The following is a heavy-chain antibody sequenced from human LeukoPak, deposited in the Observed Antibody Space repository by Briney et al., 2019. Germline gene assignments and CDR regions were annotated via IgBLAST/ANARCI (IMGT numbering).Heavy chain of an antibody. CDR1: GFTFSSYW. V-gene: IGHV3-74*01. CDR2: INSDGSST. J-gene: IGHJ4*02. D-gene: IGHD6-13*01. CDR3: ARVPGSWYVYFDY. Sequence: GGSLRLSCAASGFTFSSYWMHWVRQAPGKGLVWVSRINSDGSSTSYADSVKGRFTISRDNAKNTLYLQTNSLRAEDTAVYYCARVPGSWYVYFDYWGQGTLVTVSS.